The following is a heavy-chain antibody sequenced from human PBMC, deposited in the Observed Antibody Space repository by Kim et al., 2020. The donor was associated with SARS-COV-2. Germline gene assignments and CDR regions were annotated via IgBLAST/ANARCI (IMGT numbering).Heavy chain of an antibody. CDR2: ISSSSSYT. J-gene: IGHJ6*02. V-gene: IGHV3-11*06. Sequence: GGSLRLSCAASGFTFSDYYMSWIRQAPGKGLEWVSYISSSSSYTNYADSVKGRFTISRDNAKNSLYLQMNSLRAEDTAVYYCARDVGYYGSGSYYPYGMDVWGQGTTVTVPS. CDR1: GFTFSDYY. D-gene: IGHD3-10*01. CDR3: ARDVGYYGSGSYYPYGMDV.